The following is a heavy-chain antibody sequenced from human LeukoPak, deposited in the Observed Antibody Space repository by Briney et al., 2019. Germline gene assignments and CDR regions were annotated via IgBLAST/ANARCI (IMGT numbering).Heavy chain of an antibody. D-gene: IGHD6-19*01. V-gene: IGHV3-21*01. J-gene: IGHJ4*02. CDR3: ARDLGYSSGPNY. CDR2: ISGGSSFT. CDR1: GFTVSNKY. Sequence: GGSLRLSCAASGFTVSNKYMTWVRQAPGKGLEWVSYISGGSSFTYYVDSVKGRFTISRDNAKNSLYLQMNSLRAEDTAVYYCARDLGYSSGPNYWGQGTRVTVSS.